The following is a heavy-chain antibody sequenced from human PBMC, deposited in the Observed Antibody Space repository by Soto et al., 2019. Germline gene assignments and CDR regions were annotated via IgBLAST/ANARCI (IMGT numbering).Heavy chain of an antibody. CDR1: GGSFSGYF. J-gene: IGHJ3*01. D-gene: IGHD6-19*01. CDR3: ARGGSSDWQVAFDF. V-gene: IGHV4-34*01. Sequence: SETLSLTCAVYGGSFSGYFWNWIRRTPGKGLEWIGKVNHNGRNNYNPSLKSRVTISLDMSKNQISLKLTSVTAADTAVYYCARGGSSDWQVAFDFWGQGTMVTVSS. CDR2: VNHNGRN.